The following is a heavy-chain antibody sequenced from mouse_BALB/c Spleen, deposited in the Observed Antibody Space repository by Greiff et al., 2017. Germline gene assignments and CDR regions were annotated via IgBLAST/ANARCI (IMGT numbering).Heavy chain of an antibody. CDR3: ARDRLYYRYEYYAMDY. D-gene: IGHD2-14*01. CDR2: IYPGNGDT. V-gene: IGHV1-12*01. Sequence: QVQLQQPGAELVKPGASVKMSCKASGYTFTSYNMHWVKQTPGQGLEWIGAIYPGNGDTSYNQKFKGKATLTADKSSSTAYMQLSSLTSEDSAVYYCARDRLYYRYEYYAMDYWGQGTSVTVSS. CDR1: GYTFTSYN. J-gene: IGHJ4*01.